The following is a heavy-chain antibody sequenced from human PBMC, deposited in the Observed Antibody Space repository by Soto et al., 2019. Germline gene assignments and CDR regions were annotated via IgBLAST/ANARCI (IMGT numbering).Heavy chain of an antibody. D-gene: IGHD6-19*01. J-gene: IGHJ1*01. CDR1: GFTFSSYA. CDR2: ISGSGGST. V-gene: IGHV3-23*01. CDR3: AKKVAGSEPFQH. Sequence: RGSLRLSCAASGFTFSSYAMSWVRQAPGKGLEWVSAISGSGGSTYYADSVKGRFTISRDNSKNTLFLQMNSLRAEDTAVYYCAKKVAGSEPFQHWGQGTLVTVSS.